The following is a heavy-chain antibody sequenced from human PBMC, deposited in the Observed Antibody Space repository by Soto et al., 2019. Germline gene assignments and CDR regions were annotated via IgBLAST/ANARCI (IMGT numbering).Heavy chain of an antibody. CDR2: IYYSGST. CDR1: GGSVSSGSYY. D-gene: IGHD3-10*01. CDR3: ARVPRSWFGELSLDYYYYGMDV. Sequence: SETLSLTCTVSGGSVSSGSYYWSWIRQPPGKGLEWIGYIYYSGSTNYNPSLKSRVTISVDTSKNQFSLKLSSVTAADTAVYYCARVPRSWFGELSLDYYYYGMDVWGQGTTVTVSS. V-gene: IGHV4-61*01. J-gene: IGHJ6*02.